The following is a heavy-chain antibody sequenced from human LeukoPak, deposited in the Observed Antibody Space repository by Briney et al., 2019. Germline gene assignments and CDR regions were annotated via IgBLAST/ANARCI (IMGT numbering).Heavy chain of an antibody. CDR3: ARGGYSYGYGPIDY. D-gene: IGHD5-18*01. CDR2: INHSGST. CDR1: GGSFSGYY. V-gene: IGHV4-34*01. J-gene: IGHJ4*02. Sequence: SETLSLTCAVYGGSFSGYYWSWIRQPPGKGLEWIGEINHSGSTNYNPSLKSRVTISVDTSKNQFSLKLSSMTAADTAVYYCARGGYSYGYGPIDYWGQGTLVTVSS.